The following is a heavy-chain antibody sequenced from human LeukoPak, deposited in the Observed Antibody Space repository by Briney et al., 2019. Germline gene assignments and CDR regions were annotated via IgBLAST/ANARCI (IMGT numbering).Heavy chain of an antibody. CDR3: ARGYHDVRVVIMTVYYGMDV. D-gene: IGHD3-3*01. J-gene: IGHJ6*02. CDR2: MSPNSGDT. V-gene: IGHV1-8*01. Sequence: ASVKVSCKASGYTFTSYDFNWVRQATGQRPEWMGWMSPNSGDTGYAQKFQDRVTMTRNTSISTAYMELSSLRSEDTAVYYCARGYHDVRVVIMTVYYGMDVWGQGTTVTVSS. CDR1: GYTFTSYD.